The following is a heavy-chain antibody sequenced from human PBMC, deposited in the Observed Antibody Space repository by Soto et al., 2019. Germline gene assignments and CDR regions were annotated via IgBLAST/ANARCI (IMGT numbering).Heavy chain of an antibody. CDR2: ISSSSTTI. CDR1: GFTFSSYA. V-gene: IGHV3-48*02. D-gene: IGHD6-25*01. CDR3: ATDWGMYTSGWGA. Sequence: EVHLVESGGGLVQSGGSLRLSCAASGFTFSSYAMHWVRQPPGKGLEWVAYISSSSTTIYYAASVRGRFTSSRDTAKNSLYLQRNSLRDEDTAVYYCATDWGMYTSGWGAWGQGTLVTVSS. J-gene: IGHJ4*02.